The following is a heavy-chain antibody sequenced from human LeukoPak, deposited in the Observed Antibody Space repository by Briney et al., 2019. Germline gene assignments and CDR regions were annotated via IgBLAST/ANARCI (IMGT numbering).Heavy chain of an antibody. CDR2: INHSGST. CDR1: GGSISSSSYF. V-gene: IGHV4-39*07. J-gene: IGHJ6*02. D-gene: IGHD3-3*01. CDR3: ARYRITIFGVVITTYYYYGMDV. Sequence: PSETLSLTCTVSGGSISSSSYFWGWIRQPPGKGLEWIGEINHSGSTNYNPSLKSRVTISVDTSKNQFSLKLSSVTAADTAVYYCARYRITIFGVVITTYYYYGMDVWGQGTTVTVSS.